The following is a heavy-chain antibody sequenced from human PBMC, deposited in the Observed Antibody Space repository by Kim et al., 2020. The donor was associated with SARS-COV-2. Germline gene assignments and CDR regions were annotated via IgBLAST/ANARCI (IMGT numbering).Heavy chain of an antibody. D-gene: IGHD6-13*01. J-gene: IGHJ4*02. Sequence: GGSLRLSCAASGFTFDDYTMHWVRQAPGKGLEWVSLISWDGGSTYYADSVKGRFTISRDNSKNSLYLQMNSLRTEDTALYYCAKDIGEFRAAAGAFDYWGQGTLVTVSS. CDR2: ISWDGGST. V-gene: IGHV3-43*01. CDR1: GFTFDDYT. CDR3: AKDIGEFRAAAGAFDY.